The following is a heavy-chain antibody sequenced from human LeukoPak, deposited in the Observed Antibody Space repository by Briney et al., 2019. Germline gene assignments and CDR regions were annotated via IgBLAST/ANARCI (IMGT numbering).Heavy chain of an antibody. Sequence: EASVKVSCKASGYTLTSYDINWVRQANGQGLEWMGWMNPNSGNTGYAQKFQGRVTMTRNTSISTAYMELSSLRSEDTAVYYCATRGVTMVRGVMGYYYYYMDVWGKGTTVTISS. V-gene: IGHV1-8*02. D-gene: IGHD3-10*01. CDR3: ATRGVTMVRGVMGYYYYYMDV. CDR1: GYTLTSYD. CDR2: MNPNSGNT. J-gene: IGHJ6*03.